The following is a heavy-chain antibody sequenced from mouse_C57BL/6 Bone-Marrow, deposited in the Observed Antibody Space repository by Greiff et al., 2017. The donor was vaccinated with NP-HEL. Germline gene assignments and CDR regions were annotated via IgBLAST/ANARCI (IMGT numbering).Heavy chain of an antibody. CDR2: INYDGSST. V-gene: IGHV5-16*01. Sequence: DVQLVESEGGLVQPGSSMKLSCTASGFTFSDYYMAWVRQVPEKGLEWVANINYDGSSTSYLDSLKSRFIISRDNAKNILYLQMSSLKSEDTATYYCARDPSYYYGSYWYFDVWGTGTTVTVSS. J-gene: IGHJ1*03. CDR3: ARDPSYYYGSYWYFDV. D-gene: IGHD1-1*01. CDR1: GFTFSDYY.